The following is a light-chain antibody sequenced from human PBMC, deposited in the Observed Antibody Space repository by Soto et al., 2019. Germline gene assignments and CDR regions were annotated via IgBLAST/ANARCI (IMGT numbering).Light chain of an antibody. J-gene: IGKJ1*01. Sequence: ERMMTQSPATLSVSPGERATLSCRASQSVSSNLAWYRQKPGQAPRLLIYDTSNRVTGIPTRFSGSGSGTDFTLTISSLEPEDFAVYYCQQRSNWLWTFGQGTKVDIK. CDR3: QQRSNWLWT. CDR2: DTS. V-gene: IGKV3-11*01. CDR1: QSVSSN.